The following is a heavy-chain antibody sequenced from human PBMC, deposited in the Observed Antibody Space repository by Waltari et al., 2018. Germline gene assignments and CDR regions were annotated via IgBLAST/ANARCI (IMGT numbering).Heavy chain of an antibody. D-gene: IGHD3-10*01. CDR1: GFTFRRYN. Sequence: EVQLVESGGGLVQPGGSLRLSCAASGFTFRRYNLNWVRQAPGKGLEWLSYISSFGTTDYADSVKGRFTISRDNADNSLSLQMNSLRAEDTAVYYCARAKTGDYYYYYMDVWGKGTTVTISS. CDR2: ISSFGTT. J-gene: IGHJ6*03. V-gene: IGHV3-48*04. CDR3: ARAKTGDYYYYYMDV.